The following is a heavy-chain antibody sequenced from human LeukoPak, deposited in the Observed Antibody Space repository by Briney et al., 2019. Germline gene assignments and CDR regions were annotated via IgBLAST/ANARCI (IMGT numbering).Heavy chain of an antibody. CDR2: IYTSGST. D-gene: IGHD4-17*01. CDR1: RGSINSYY. CDR3: ASGTVTRWLNWFDP. V-gene: IGHV4-4*07. J-gene: IGHJ5*02. Sequence: PSETLSLTCTVSRGSINSYYWSWIRQPAGKGLEWIGHIYTSGSTKYNPSLKSRVTMSVDTSKNQFSLKLSSVTAADTAIHYCASGTVTRWLNWFDPWGQGTLVTVSS.